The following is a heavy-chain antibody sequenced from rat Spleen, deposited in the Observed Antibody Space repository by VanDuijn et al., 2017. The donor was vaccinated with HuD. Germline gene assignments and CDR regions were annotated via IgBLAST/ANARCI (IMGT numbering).Heavy chain of an antibody. J-gene: IGHJ1*01. D-gene: IGHD1-1*01. CDR1: GLTFSDYD. Sequence: EVQLVESGGGLVQPGRSLKLSCAASGLTFSDYDMAWVLQAPTKGLEWVASISDDGGSTYYRDSVKGRFTISRDNAKSTLYLQMDSLRSEDTATYYCARMGYRNFIPYWYFDFWGPGTMVTVSS. V-gene: IGHV5S23*01. CDR3: ARMGYRNFIPYWYFDF. CDR2: ISDDGGST.